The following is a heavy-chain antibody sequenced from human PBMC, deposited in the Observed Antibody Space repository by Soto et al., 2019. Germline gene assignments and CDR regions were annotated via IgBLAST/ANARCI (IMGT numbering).Heavy chain of an antibody. J-gene: IGHJ3*01. Sequence: GASVKVSCKNSGFTFSNSAVQWVRQARGQRLEWMGWIVVGSGNTNYAQKLQERVTITRDMTTGTAHMQLSSLTSEDSAVYYCAAYLKSGGTWCSFDFWCQGTTVTGSS. CDR2: IVVGSGNT. D-gene: IGHD2-15*01. CDR1: GFTFSNSA. V-gene: IGHV1-58*01. CDR3: AAYLKSGGTWCSFDF.